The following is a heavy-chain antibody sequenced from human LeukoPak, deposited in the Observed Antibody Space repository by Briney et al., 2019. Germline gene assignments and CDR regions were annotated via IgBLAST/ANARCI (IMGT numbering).Heavy chain of an antibody. D-gene: IGHD6-13*01. Sequence: PSETLSLTRVVYGGSLSGYYWSSIRQPPGKGLEWIGEINHSGSTNYNPSLKSRVTISVDTSKNQFSLKLSSVTAADTAVYYCARGRRGLTYSSSYAPPKPVPLGYYFDYWGQGTLVTVSS. V-gene: IGHV4-34*01. CDR1: GGSLSGYY. J-gene: IGHJ4*02. CDR3: ARGRRGLTYSSSYAPPKPVPLGYYFDY. CDR2: INHSGST.